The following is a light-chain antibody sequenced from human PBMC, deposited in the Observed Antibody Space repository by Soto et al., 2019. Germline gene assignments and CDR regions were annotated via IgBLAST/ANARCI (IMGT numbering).Light chain of an antibody. V-gene: IGKV1-12*01. CDR3: QQTDSFPPI. CDR2: AAS. Sequence: DMQMTQYPSTLSASVGDRVTITCRASQSISRWVAWYQQKPGKAPKLLISAASTLDSGVPSRFSGSGSGTDFTLTISSLQPEDFATYYCQQTDSFPPIFGPGTKVDIK. CDR1: QSISRW. J-gene: IGKJ3*01.